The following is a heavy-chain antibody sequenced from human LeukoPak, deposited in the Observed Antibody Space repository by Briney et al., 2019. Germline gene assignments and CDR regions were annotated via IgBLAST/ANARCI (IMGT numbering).Heavy chain of an antibody. CDR2: ISSSSSYI. Sequence: GGSLRLSCAASGFTFSSYSMNWVRQAPGKGLEWVSSISSSSSYIYYADSVKGRFTISRDNAKSSLYLQMNSLRAEDTAVYYCARGSRCSSTSCYRSEYFQHWGQGTLVTVSS. J-gene: IGHJ1*01. CDR1: GFTFSSYS. D-gene: IGHD2-2*02. CDR3: ARGSRCSSTSCYRSEYFQH. V-gene: IGHV3-21*01.